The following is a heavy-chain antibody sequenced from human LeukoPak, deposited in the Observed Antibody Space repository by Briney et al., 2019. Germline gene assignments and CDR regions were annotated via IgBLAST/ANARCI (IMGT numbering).Heavy chain of an antibody. CDR3: ARDPYGSGSYYENYYYYGMDV. CDR1: GFTFTSHN. V-gene: IGHV1-8*01. D-gene: IGHD3-10*01. CDR2: MNPNSGNI. J-gene: IGHJ6*02. Sequence: ASVKVSCKASGFTFTSHNYNWVRQATGQGLEWMGWMNPNSGNIGYAQKFQGRVTITADESTSTAYTELSSLRSEDTAVYYCARDPYGSGSYYENYYYYGMDVWGQGTTVTVSS.